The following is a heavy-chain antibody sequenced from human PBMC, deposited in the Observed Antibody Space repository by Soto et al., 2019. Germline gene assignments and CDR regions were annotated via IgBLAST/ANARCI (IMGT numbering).Heavy chain of an antibody. CDR3: ARVPGP. D-gene: IGHD7-27*01. CDR2: IYHSGST. CDR1: GASISRYY. V-gene: IGHV4-30-2*01. Sequence: PSETLSLTCTVSGASISRYYWSWIRQPPGKGLEWIGYIYHSGSTYYNPSLKSRVTISVDRSKNQFSLKLSSVTAADTAVYYCARVPGPWGQGTLVTVS. J-gene: IGHJ5*02.